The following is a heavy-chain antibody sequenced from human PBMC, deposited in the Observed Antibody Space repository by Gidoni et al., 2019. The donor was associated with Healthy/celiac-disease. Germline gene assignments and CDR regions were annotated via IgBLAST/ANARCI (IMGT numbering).Heavy chain of an antibody. Sequence: QVQLVESGGGVVQPGRSLRLSCAASGFTFSSYGMHWVRQAPGKGLELVAVIWYDGSNKYYAASVKGRFTISRDNSKNTLYLQMNSLRAEDTAVYYCARDLYSTPPKTNYYYYGMDVRGQGTTVTVSS. V-gene: IGHV3-33*01. J-gene: IGHJ6*02. CDR3: ARDLYSTPPKTNYYYYGMDV. D-gene: IGHD6-13*01. CDR1: GFTFSSYG. CDR2: IWYDGSNK.